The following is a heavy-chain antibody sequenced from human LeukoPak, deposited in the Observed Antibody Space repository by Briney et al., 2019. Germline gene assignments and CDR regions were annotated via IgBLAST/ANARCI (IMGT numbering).Heavy chain of an antibody. CDR3: ARGGVVSGCINY. V-gene: IGHV3-30*02. CDR1: GFTFSSYG. J-gene: IGHJ4*02. D-gene: IGHD6-19*01. CDR2: IRYDGSNK. Sequence: GGSLRLSCAASGFTFSSYGMHWVRQAPGKGLEWVAFIRYDGSNKYYADSVKGRFTISRDNSKNTLYLQMNSLRDEDTALYYCARGGVVSGCINYWGQGTLVTVSS.